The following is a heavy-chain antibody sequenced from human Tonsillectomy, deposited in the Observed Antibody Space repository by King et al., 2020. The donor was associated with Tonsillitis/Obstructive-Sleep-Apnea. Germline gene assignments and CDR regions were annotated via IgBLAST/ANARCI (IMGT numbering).Heavy chain of an antibody. Sequence: QLVQSRAEVKKPGASVKVSCKASGYTFTTYGISWVRQAPGQGLEWMGWISPYNGDTNYAQKLQGRVTMTTGTSTSTAYMELRSLTSDDTAVYYCARDSMSHYYDSSGYYPLDYWGQGTLVTVSS. D-gene: IGHD3-22*01. J-gene: IGHJ4*02. V-gene: IGHV1-18*01. CDR1: GYTFTTYG. CDR3: ARDSMSHYYDSSGYYPLDY. CDR2: ISPYNGDT.